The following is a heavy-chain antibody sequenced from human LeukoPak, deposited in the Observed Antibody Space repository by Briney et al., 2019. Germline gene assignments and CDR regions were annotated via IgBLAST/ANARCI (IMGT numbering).Heavy chain of an antibody. V-gene: IGHV1-18*01. J-gene: IGHJ2*01. CDR2: ISAYNGNT. Sequence: GASVKVSCKASGDTFASYGISWVRQAPGQGLEWMGWISAYNGNTNYAQKLQGRVTMTTDTSTSTAYMELRSLRSDDTAVYYCARDSVTNRTADFDLWGRGTLVTVSS. D-gene: IGHD4-17*01. CDR3: ARDSVTNRTADFDL. CDR1: GDTFASYG.